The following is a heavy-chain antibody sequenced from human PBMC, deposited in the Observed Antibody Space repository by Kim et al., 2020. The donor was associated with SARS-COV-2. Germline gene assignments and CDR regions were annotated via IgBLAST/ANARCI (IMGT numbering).Heavy chain of an antibody. Sequence: GGSLRLSCVASGLTFSKTGMHWVRQVPGKGLVWVSRINGDGSITTYADSVKGRFSISRDNAKNTLYLQINSLRAEDTAVYYCAREAYSASWYVWGQGTLVTVSS. CDR2: INGDGSIT. CDR1: GLTFSKTG. V-gene: IGHV3-74*01. J-gene: IGHJ4*02. CDR3: AREAYSASWYV. D-gene: IGHD6-13*01.